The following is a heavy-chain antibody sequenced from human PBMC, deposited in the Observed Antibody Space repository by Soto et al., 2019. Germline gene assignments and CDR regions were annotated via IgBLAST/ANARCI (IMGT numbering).Heavy chain of an antibody. CDR2: INHSGST. J-gene: IGHJ4*02. Sequence: QVQLQQWGAGLLKPSETLSLTCAVYGGSFSGYYWSWIRQPPGKGLEWIGEINHSGSTNYNPSLKSRVTISVDTSKNQFSLKLSSVTAADTAVYYCARGLRGVAAAGIHLDYWGQGTLVTVSS. D-gene: IGHD6-13*01. CDR1: GGSFSGYY. V-gene: IGHV4-34*01. CDR3: ARGLRGVAAAGIHLDY.